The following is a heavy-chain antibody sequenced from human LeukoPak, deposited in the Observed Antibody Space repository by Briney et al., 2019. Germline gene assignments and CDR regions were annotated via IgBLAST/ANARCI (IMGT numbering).Heavy chain of an antibody. CDR1: GFTFSSYA. CDR2: ISYDGSNK. J-gene: IGHJ4*02. D-gene: IGHD1-7*01. V-gene: IGHV3-30*14. CDR3: ARSTEGTAHFDY. Sequence: PGRSLRLSCAASGFTFSSYAMHWVRQAPGKGLEWVAVISYDGSNKYYADSVKGRFTISRDNSKNTLYLHMGSLKTEDMAVYYCARSTEGTAHFDYWGQGTLVIVSS.